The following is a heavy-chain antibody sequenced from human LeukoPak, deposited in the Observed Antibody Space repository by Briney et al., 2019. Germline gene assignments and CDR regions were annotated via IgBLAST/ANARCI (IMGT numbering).Heavy chain of an antibody. CDR2: IKQDGSEK. Sequence: GGSLRLSCAASGFIFNNYWMTWVRQAPGKGLAWVANIKQDGSEKYYVDSVKGRFTISRDNAKNSLYLQMNSLRAEDTAVYYCARAWDYDFWSGYPSTTYFDYWGQGTLVTVSS. CDR3: ARAWDYDFWSGYPSTTYFDY. J-gene: IGHJ4*02. D-gene: IGHD3-3*01. V-gene: IGHV3-7*01. CDR1: GFIFNNYW.